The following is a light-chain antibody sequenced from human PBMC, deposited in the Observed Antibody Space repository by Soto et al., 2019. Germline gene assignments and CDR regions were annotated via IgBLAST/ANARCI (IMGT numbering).Light chain of an antibody. CDR3: QQYNNWPPFT. CDR2: AAS. V-gene: IGKV3-15*01. J-gene: IGKJ3*01. Sequence: EIVMTQSPGTLSVSPGERATLSCRASQGVGTNLAWYQQRPGQAPRLLIYAASTRATGIPARFSGRGSGTEFTLTISSLQSEDFAVYYCQQYNNWPPFTFGPGTKVDIK. CDR1: QGVGTN.